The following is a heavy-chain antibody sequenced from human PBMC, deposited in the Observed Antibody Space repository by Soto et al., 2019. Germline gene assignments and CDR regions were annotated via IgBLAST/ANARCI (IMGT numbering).Heavy chain of an antibody. CDR3: ARDPYHVLMVNAPNLYGMDV. V-gene: IGHV1-18*01. Sequence: ASVKVSCTASGYTFTTYDISWVRQAPGQGLEWMGRISTYNGNTNYPQSLQDRLTMTTDTSTTTAYMELRSLRSDDTAVYYCARDPYHVLMVNAPNLYGMDVWGQGTTVTVSS. J-gene: IGHJ6*02. CDR1: GYTFTTYD. D-gene: IGHD2-8*01. CDR2: ISTYNGNT.